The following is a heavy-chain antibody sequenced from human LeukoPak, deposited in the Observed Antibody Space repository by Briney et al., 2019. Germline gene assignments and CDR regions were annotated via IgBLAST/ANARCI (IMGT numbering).Heavy chain of an antibody. J-gene: IGHJ3*02. CDR1: GAFSTNYF. D-gene: IGHD2-2*01. CDR3: ARTLLPATMGAFDI. CDR2: INTSGDT. Sequence: SETLSLTCSVSGAFSTNYFWSWTRQPAGKGLEWIGRINTSGDTNYNPSLKSRVTMSVDTSKNQFSLNLSSMTAADTAVYYCARTLLPATMGAFDIWGQGTMVTVSS. V-gene: IGHV4-4*07.